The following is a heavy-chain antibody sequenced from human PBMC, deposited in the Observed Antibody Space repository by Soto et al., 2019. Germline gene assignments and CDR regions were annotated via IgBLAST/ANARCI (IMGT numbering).Heavy chain of an antibody. V-gene: IGHV1-58*02. CDR1: GFTFTSSA. Sequence: GASVKVSCKASGFTFTSSAMQWVRQARGQRLEWIGWIVVGSGNTNYAQKFQERVTITRDMSTSTAYMELSSLRSEDTAVYYCAASPGHYGDPPRYWGQGTLVTVSS. D-gene: IGHD4-17*01. CDR2: IVVGSGNT. J-gene: IGHJ4*02. CDR3: AASPGHYGDPPRY.